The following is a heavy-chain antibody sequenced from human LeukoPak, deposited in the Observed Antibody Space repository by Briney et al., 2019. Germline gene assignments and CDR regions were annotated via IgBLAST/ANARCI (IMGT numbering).Heavy chain of an antibody. Sequence: GGSLRLSCAVSGFTFSSYAMSWVRQAPGKGLEWVSAISGSGGSTYYADSVKGRFTISRDNSKNTLYLQMNSLRAEDTAVYYCARGRTYYYDSSGYFDYWGQGTLVTVSS. CDR2: ISGSGGST. J-gene: IGHJ4*02. D-gene: IGHD3-22*01. CDR1: GFTFSSYA. V-gene: IGHV3-23*01. CDR3: ARGRTYYYDSSGYFDY.